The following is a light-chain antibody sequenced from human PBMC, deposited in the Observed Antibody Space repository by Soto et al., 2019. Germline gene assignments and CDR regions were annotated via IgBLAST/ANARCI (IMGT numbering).Light chain of an antibody. J-gene: IGLJ1*01. CDR1: SSDVGGYNY. CDR2: EVS. V-gene: IGLV2-14*01. CDR3: AAWDASLGGFYV. Sequence: QSALTQPASVSGSPGQSITISCTGTSSDVGGYNYVSWYQQHPGKAPKLMIYEVSNRPSGVSNRFSGSKSGNTASLAISGLQSEDEGDYYCAAWDASLGGFYVFGTGTKLTVL.